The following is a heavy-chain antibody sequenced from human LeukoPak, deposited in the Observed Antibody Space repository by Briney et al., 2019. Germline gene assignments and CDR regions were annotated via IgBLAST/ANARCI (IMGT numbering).Heavy chain of an antibody. Sequence: SETLSLTCAVYGGSFSGYYWSWIRQPPGKGLEWIGEINHSGSTNYNPSLKSRVTISVDTSKNQFSLKLSSVTAADTAVYYCARAYGIYYFDYWGQGTLVTVSS. D-gene: IGHD3-10*01. CDR1: GGSFSGYY. J-gene: IGHJ4*02. V-gene: IGHV4-34*01. CDR3: ARAYGIYYFDY. CDR2: INHSGST.